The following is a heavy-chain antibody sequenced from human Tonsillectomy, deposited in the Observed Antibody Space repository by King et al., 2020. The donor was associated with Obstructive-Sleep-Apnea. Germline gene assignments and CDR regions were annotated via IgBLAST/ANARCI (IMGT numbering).Heavy chain of an antibody. CDR2: ISGSGSTI. CDR3: ARDPLYSSSWYAAPVGGMDV. Sequence: VQLVESGGGLVKPGGSLRLSCAASGFTFIDYYMSWIRRAPGKGLEGVSYISGSGSTIYYADSGKGGFTISRDNATTSLYRQMNSLRAEDTAVYYCARDPLYSSSWYAAPVGGMDVWGQGTTVTVSS. D-gene: IGHD6-13*01. CDR1: GFTFIDYY. V-gene: IGHV3-11*01. J-gene: IGHJ6*02.